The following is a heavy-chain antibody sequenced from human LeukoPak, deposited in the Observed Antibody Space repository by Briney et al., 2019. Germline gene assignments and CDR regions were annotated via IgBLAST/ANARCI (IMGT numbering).Heavy chain of an antibody. D-gene: IGHD1-26*01. CDR2: ISYDGSNK. J-gene: IGHJ4*02. Sequence: GGALRLSCAASGFTFSSYAMHWVRQAPGKGLERVAVISYDGSNKYYAESVKGRFTISRDNSKNRLYLQMNSLRAEDTAVYYCARRYRVGATGYWGQGTLVTVSS. V-gene: IGHV3-30-3*01. CDR1: GFTFSSYA. CDR3: ARRYRVGATGY.